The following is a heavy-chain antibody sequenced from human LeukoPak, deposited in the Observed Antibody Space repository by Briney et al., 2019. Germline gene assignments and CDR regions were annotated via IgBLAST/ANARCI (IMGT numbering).Heavy chain of an antibody. Sequence: ASVKVSCKASGYTFTSYDINWVRQATGQGLEWMGWMNPNSGNTGYAQKFQGRVTMTRNTSISTAYMELSSLRSEDTAVYYCARTPVAGTSRIDWFDPWGQATLVTVSS. CDR3: ARTPVAGTSRIDWFDP. V-gene: IGHV1-8*01. D-gene: IGHD6-19*01. J-gene: IGHJ5*02. CDR2: MNPNSGNT. CDR1: GYTFTSYD.